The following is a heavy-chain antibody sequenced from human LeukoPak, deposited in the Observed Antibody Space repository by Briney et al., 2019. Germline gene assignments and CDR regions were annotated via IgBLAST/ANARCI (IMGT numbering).Heavy chain of an antibody. D-gene: IGHD5-18*01. J-gene: IGHJ4*02. CDR1: GVTFSDYT. Sequence: GGSLRLSCAASGVTFSDYTMNWVRQAPGKGLEWVSSISTSGSYIYYADSVKGRFTISRDNAKNSLYLQMNSLRAEDTAVYYCASVNTLRGYSPDFDYWGQGTLVTVSS. V-gene: IGHV3-21*01. CDR2: ISTSGSYI. CDR3: ASVNTLRGYSPDFDY.